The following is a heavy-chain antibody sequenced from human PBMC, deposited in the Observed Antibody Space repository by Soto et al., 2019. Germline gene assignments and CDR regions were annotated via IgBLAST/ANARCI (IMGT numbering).Heavy chain of an antibody. CDR1: GFTFSSYA. CDR3: ARTKYYYDSSGFGDY. CDR2: ISYDGSNE. J-gene: IGHJ4*02. Sequence: GGSLRLSCAASGFTFSSYAMHWVRQAPGKGLEWVAVISYDGSNEYYADSVKGRFTISRDNSKNTLYLQMNSLRAEDTAVYYCARTKYYYDSSGFGDYWGQGTLVTVSS. V-gene: IGHV3-30-3*01. D-gene: IGHD3-22*01.